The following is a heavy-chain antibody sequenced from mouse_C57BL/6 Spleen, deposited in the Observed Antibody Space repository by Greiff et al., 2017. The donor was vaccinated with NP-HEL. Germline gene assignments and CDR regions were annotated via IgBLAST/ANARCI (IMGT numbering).Heavy chain of an antibody. V-gene: IGHV7-3*01. J-gene: IGHJ4*01. CDR1: GFTFTDYY. D-gene: IGHD1-1*01. CDR2: IRNKANGYTT. Sequence: EVQLVESGGGLVQPGGSLSLSCAASGFTFTDYYMSWVRQPPGKALEWLGFIRNKANGYTTEYSASVKGRFTISRDNSQSILYLQMNALRAEDSATYYCARCGSSLYYYAMDYWGQGTSVTVSS. CDR3: ARCGSSLYYYAMDY.